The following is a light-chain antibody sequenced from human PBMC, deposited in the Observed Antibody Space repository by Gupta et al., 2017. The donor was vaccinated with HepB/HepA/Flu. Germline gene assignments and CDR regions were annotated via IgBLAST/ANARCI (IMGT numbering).Light chain of an antibody. CDR3: QERSKWPST. J-gene: IGKJ2*01. CDR1: QSVSTY. V-gene: IGKV3-11*01. Sequence: VVLTQSPATLSLSPGKRATLSCRASQSVSTYLAWYHQKSGQPPRLLIDDATTRATGIPARFSGSGCGANFTLTSSSLEAEDFAIYYWQERSKWPSTFGPGTKVEIK. CDR2: DAT.